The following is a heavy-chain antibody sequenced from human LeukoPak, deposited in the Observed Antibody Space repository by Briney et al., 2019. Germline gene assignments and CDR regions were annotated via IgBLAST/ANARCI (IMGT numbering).Heavy chain of an antibody. CDR3: TTLSLTYDFWSGYSYYMDV. CDR2: IKSKTDGGTT. Sequence: TGGSLRLSCAASGFIFTNAWMSWVRQAPGKGLEWVGRIKSKTDGGTTDYAAPVKGRFTISRDDSKNTLYLQMNSLKTEDTAVYYCTTLSLTYDFWSGYSYYMDVWGKGTTVTVSS. CDR1: GFIFTNAW. D-gene: IGHD3-3*01. J-gene: IGHJ6*03. V-gene: IGHV3-15*01.